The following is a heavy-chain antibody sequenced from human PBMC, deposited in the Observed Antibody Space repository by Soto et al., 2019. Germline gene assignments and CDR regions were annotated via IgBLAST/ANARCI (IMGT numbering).Heavy chain of an antibody. Sequence: QVQLVESGGGVVQPGRSLRLSCAASGFTFSSYGMHWVRQAPGKGLEWVAVISYDGSNKYYADSVKGRFTISRDNSKNTLYLQMSSLRAEDTAVYYCVKDGSSGWPYYYGMDVWAKGRRSPSP. CDR1: GFTFSSYG. D-gene: IGHD6-19*01. CDR3: VKDGSSGWPYYYGMDV. J-gene: IGHJ6*02. CDR2: ISYDGSNK. V-gene: IGHV3-30*18.